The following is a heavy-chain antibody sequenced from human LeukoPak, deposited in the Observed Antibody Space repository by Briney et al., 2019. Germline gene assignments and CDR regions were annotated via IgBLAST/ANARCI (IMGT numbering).Heavy chain of an antibody. J-gene: IGHJ4*02. D-gene: IGHD6-13*01. V-gene: IGHV3-23*01. CDR1: GFTFSNYA. CDR3: AKGGQQLVRRPYYFDY. Sequence: GGSLRLSCAASGFTFSNYAMSWVRQAPGKGLEWVSSIRNSGGSTYYADSVKGRFTISRDNSKNTLYLQMNSLRAEDTAVYYCAKGGQQLVRRPYYFDYWGQGTLVTVSS. CDR2: IRNSGGST.